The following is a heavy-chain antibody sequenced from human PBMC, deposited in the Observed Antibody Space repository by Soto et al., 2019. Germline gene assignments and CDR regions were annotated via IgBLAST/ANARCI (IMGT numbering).Heavy chain of an antibody. CDR3: AKGQSTYYDFWSRYYDRFDP. CDR1: GFTFSNYS. CDR2: ISGSGGST. D-gene: IGHD3-3*01. V-gene: IGHV3-23*01. J-gene: IGHJ5*02. Sequence: GGSLRLSCAASGFTFSNYSMSWVRQAPGKGLEWISTISGSGGSTYYADSVKGRFTISRDNSKNTLYLQMNSLRAEDTAVYYCAKGQSTYYDFWSRYYDRFDPWGQGTLVTVSS.